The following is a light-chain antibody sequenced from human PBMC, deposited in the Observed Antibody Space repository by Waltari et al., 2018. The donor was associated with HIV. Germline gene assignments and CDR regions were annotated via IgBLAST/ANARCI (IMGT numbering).Light chain of an antibody. CDR1: QSISSPY. CDR3: QQYDGSVT. CDR2: GAS. Sequence: EIVMTQSPPTLSVSPGQRVTLSCRASQSISSPYFAWYQQKPGRAPRLLIYGASTRATGIPDRFSGSGSGTDFTLTISRLEPEDFAVYYCQQYDGSVTFGGGTKVEIK. J-gene: IGKJ4*01. V-gene: IGKV3-20*01.